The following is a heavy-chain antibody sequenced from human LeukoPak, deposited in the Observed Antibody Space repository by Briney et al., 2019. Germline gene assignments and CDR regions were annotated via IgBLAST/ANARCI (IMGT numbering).Heavy chain of an antibody. CDR1: GFTFSSYG. CDR2: IKGDGSEE. CDR3: ARDAMRGGDYDY. J-gene: IGHJ4*02. D-gene: IGHD3-16*01. V-gene: IGHV3-7*01. Sequence: GRSLRLSCAASGFTFSSYGMHWVRQAPGKGLEWVANIKGDGSEEHYVGSVRGRFTISRDNAKNSLYLQMNSLRAEDTSVYYCARDAMRGGDYDYWGQGTLVTVSS.